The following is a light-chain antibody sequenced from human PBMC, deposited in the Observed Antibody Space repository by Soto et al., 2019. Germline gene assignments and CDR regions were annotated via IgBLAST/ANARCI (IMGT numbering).Light chain of an antibody. J-gene: IGKJ5*01. V-gene: IGKV3-20*01. CDR1: QSVSSSH. Sequence: DTVFTQSPCTLSLSPGERATLPCRASQSVSSSHLAWYQHKPGQAPRLLIYAASSRATGSPDRFSGGGSGTDFTLTISRLEPEDFAVYYCQQYGYSPITFGQGTRLEIK. CDR2: AAS. CDR3: QQYGYSPIT.